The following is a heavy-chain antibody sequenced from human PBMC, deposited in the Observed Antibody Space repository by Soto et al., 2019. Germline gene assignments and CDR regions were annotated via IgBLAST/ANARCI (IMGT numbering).Heavy chain of an antibody. V-gene: IGHV3-23*01. D-gene: IGHD2-2*01. CDR2: ISGSGGST. CDR1: GFTFSSYA. Sequence: PGGSLRLSCAASGFTFSSYAMSWVRQAPGKGLEWVSAISGSGGSTYYADSVKGRYTISRDNSKNTLYLKMNSLRAEDTALYYCAKGLDTGYCSSTSCPPSDYWGKGTLVTVSS. CDR3: AKGLDTGYCSSTSCPPSDY. J-gene: IGHJ4*02.